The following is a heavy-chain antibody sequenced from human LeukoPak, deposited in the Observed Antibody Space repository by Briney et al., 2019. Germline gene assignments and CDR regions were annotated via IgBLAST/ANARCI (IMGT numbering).Heavy chain of an antibody. CDR3: AKAGYSGYDGGDYFDY. D-gene: IGHD5-12*01. V-gene: IGHV3-23*01. CDR2: ISGSGGST. Sequence: GGSLRLSCAASGFTFSSYAMSWVRQAPGKGLEWVSAISGSGGSTYYADSVKGRFTISRDNSKNTLYLRMNSLRAEDTAVYYCAKAGYSGYDGGDYFDYWGQGTLVTVSS. CDR1: GFTFSSYA. J-gene: IGHJ4*02.